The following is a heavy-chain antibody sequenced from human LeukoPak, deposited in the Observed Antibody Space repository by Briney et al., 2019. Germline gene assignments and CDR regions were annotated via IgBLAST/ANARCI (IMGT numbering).Heavy chain of an antibody. CDR3: ATLVNYDILTGYYDNWFDP. CDR2: FDPEDGET. J-gene: IGHJ5*02. CDR1: GYTLTELS. Sequence: ASVKVSCKVSGYTLTELSMHWVRQAPGEGLEWMGGFDPEDGETIYAQKFQGRVTMTEDTSTDTAYMELSSLRSEDTVVYYCATLVNYDILTGYYDNWFDPWGQGTLVTVSS. D-gene: IGHD3-9*01. V-gene: IGHV1-24*01.